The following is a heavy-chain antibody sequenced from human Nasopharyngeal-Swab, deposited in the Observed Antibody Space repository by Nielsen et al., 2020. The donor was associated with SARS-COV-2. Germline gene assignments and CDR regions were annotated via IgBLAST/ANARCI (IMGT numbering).Heavy chain of an antibody. J-gene: IGHJ4*02. D-gene: IGHD4-23*01. CDR1: GFTFSSYS. Sequence: GGSLRLSCAASGFTFSSYSMNWVRQAPGKGLEWVSSISSSSSYIYYADSVKGRFTISRDNAKNSLYLQMNSLRAEDTAVYYCARYGTTVVTPYYFDYWGQGTLVTVSS. V-gene: IGHV3-21*01. CDR2: ISSSSSYI. CDR3: ARYGTTVVTPYYFDY.